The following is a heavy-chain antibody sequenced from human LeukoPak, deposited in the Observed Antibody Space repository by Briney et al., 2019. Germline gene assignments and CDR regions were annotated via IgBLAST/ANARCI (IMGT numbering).Heavy chain of an antibody. CDR2: ISGSGGAT. CDR3: TTGTVLPAASTWFDP. CDR1: GFTFNNYA. Sequence: GGSLRLSCAASGFTFNNYAMSWVRQAPGKGLEWVSAISGSGGATYYADSVKGRFTISRDNSKNTLYLQMNSLRAEDTAVYYCTTGTVLPAASTWFDPWGQGTLVTVSS. V-gene: IGHV3-23*01. J-gene: IGHJ5*02. D-gene: IGHD2-2*01.